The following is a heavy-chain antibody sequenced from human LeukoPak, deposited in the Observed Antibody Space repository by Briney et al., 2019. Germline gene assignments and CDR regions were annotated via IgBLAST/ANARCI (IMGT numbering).Heavy chain of an antibody. CDR1: GFTFSSYA. Sequence: GGSLSLSCAASGFTFSSYAMNWVRQAPGKGLEWVSAISGSGGSTYYADSVKGRFTISRDNSKNTLYLQMNSLRAEDTAVYFCAKRYYQDSSGYLGSIDYWGQGTLVTVSS. CDR3: AKRYYQDSSGYLGSIDY. D-gene: IGHD3-22*01. J-gene: IGHJ4*02. V-gene: IGHV3-23*01. CDR2: ISGSGGST.